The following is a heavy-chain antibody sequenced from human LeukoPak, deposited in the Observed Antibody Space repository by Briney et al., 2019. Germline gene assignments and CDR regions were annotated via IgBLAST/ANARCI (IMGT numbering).Heavy chain of an antibody. CDR2: ISAYNGNT. J-gene: IGHJ4*02. D-gene: IGHD2-21*02. CDR3: ARVAYCGGDCYSALAY. V-gene: IGHV1-18*01. Sequence: ASVKVSCKASGYTFTSYGISWVRQAPGQGLEWMGWISAYNGNTNYAQKLQGRVTMTTDTSTSTAYMELRSLRSDDTAVYYCARVAYCGGDCYSALAYWGQGTLVTVSS. CDR1: GYTFTSYG.